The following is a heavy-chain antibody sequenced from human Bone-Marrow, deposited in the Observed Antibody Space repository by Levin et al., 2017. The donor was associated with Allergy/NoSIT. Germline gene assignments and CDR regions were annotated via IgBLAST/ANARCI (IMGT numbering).Heavy chain of an antibody. D-gene: IGHD4-17*01. J-gene: IGHJ4*02. V-gene: IGHV4-39*01. CDR2: IYYTGAS. CDR1: GGSISRNNYY. Sequence: SETLSLTCTVSGGSISRNNYYWAWIRQPPGKGLEWIGSIYYTGASYHNPSLKSRLTISVDTSKNQFSLKLNSVTAADTAIYYCASPTASFGDYGYWGQGTLVTVSS. CDR3: ASPTASFGDYGY.